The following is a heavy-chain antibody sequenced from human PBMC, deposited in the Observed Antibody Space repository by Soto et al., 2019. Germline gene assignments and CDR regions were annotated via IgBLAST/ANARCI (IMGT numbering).Heavy chain of an antibody. CDR2: ISSSGGTI. CDR3: ARDHKGGYYYYGMDV. J-gene: IGHJ6*02. CDR1: GFTFSSYE. Sequence: PVGSLRLSCAASGFTFSSYEMNWVRQAPGKGLEWVSYISSSGGTIYYADSVKGRFTISRDNAKNSLYLQMNSLRAEDTAVYYCARDHKGGYYYYGMDVWGQGTTVTVSS. V-gene: IGHV3-48*03.